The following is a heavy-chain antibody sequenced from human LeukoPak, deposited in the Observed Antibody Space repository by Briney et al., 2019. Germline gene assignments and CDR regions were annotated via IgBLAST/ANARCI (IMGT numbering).Heavy chain of an antibody. J-gene: IGHJ6*03. V-gene: IGHV3-23*01. CDR2: ISGSGGST. CDR1: GFTFSSYA. D-gene: IGHD3-16*01. Sequence: GGSLRLSCAASGFTFSSYAMSWVRQAPGKGLEWVSAISGSGGSTYYADSVKGRFTISRDNSKNTLYLQMNSLRAEDTAVYYCARVQRGGLSGSLGGLFASYYTYYYMDVWGRGTTVTVSS. CDR3: ARVQRGGLSGSLGGLFASYYTYYYMDV.